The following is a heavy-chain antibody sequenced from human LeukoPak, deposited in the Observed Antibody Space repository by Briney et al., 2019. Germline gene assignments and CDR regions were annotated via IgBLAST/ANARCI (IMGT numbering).Heavy chain of an antibody. CDR1: GFTFSSYW. Sequence: PGGSLRLSCAASGFTFSSYWMSWVRQAPGKGMEWVANIKQDGSEKYYVDSVKGRFTISRDNAKNSLYLQMNSLRAEDTAVYYRARDGIYYYDSSLYWGQGTLVTVSS. D-gene: IGHD3-22*01. CDR2: IKQDGSEK. CDR3: ARDGIYYYDSSLY. J-gene: IGHJ4*02. V-gene: IGHV3-7*01.